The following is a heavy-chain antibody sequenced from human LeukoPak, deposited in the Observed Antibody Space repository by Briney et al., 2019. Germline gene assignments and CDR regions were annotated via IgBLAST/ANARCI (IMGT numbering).Heavy chain of an antibody. CDR3: ARGRGGETSPTDYYDSSGPSYYFDY. V-gene: IGHV4-34*01. CDR2: INQSGST. CDR1: GGSFSGYY. D-gene: IGHD3-22*01. J-gene: IGHJ4*02. Sequence: SETLSLTCAVYGGSFSGYYWSWIRQPPGKGLEWIGEINQSGSTNYNPSLKSRVTISVDTSKNQFSLKLSSVTAADTAVYYCARGRGGETSPTDYYDSSGPSYYFDYWGQGTLVTVSS.